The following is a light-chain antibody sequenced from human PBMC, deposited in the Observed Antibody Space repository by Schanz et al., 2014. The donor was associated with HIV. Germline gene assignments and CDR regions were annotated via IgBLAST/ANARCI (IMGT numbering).Light chain of an antibody. V-gene: IGLV1-44*01. CDR3: ATWDGSPGGPV. J-gene: IGLJ3*02. CDR1: TSNIGSNT. Sequence: QSVLTQPPSASGTPGQRVSISCSGSTSNIGSNTVNWYQQLPGTAPKVLIYSNNQRPSGVPGRFSGSKSGTSVSLAISGLQSEDEADYYCATWDGSPGGPVFGGGTKLTVL. CDR2: SNN.